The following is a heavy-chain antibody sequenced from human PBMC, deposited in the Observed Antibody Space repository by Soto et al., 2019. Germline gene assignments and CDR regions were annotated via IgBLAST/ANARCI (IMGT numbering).Heavy chain of an antibody. Sequence: EVQLLESGGGLVQPGGSLRLSCTASGFTSISYAMSWVRQSLGKGLEWVSAISASGDTTYDADSVKGRFTISSDNSKNTLYLQMNSLGADDTAVYVCVKDPYDKIWGRYARYFDHWGQGTLVTVSS. CDR2: ISASGDTT. V-gene: IGHV3-23*01. CDR1: GFTSISYA. J-gene: IGHJ4*02. D-gene: IGHD3-16*01. CDR3: VKDPYDKIWGRYARYFDH.